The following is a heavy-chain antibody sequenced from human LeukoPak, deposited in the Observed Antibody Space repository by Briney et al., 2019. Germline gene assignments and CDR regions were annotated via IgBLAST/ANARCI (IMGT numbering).Heavy chain of an antibody. V-gene: IGHV1-2*05. J-gene: IGHJ5*02. Sequence: ASVKVSCKASGYIFTGYYIHWIRQAPGQGLEWMGRINPKSGGTNYAQKFQGRVTMTRDTSTSTAYMELSRLKFDDTGVYYRASERLGYNWFDPWGQGTLVTVSS. CDR3: ASERLGYNWFDP. D-gene: IGHD3-16*01. CDR1: GYIFTGYY. CDR2: INPKSGGT.